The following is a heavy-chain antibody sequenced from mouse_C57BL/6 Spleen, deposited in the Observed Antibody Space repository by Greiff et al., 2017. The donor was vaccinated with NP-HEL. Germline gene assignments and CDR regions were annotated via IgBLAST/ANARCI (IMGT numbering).Heavy chain of an antibody. J-gene: IGHJ4*01. CDR1: GFTFSSYG. CDR2: ISSGGSYT. D-gene: IGHD2-4*01. CDR3: AGSYDYEGAMDY. V-gene: IGHV5-6*01. Sequence: EVKVVESGGDLVKPGGSLKLSCAASGFTFSSYGMSWVRQTPDKRLEWVATISSGGSYTYYPDSVKGRFTISRDNAKNTLYLQMSSLKSEDTAMYYCAGSYDYEGAMDYWGQGTSVTVSS.